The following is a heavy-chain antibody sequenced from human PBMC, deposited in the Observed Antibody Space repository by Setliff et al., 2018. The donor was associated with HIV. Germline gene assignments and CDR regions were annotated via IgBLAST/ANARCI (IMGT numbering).Heavy chain of an antibody. D-gene: IGHD1-1*01. Sequence: PGESLKISCAASGFNFDDYAMHWGRQVPGKGPEWVSGITWNSGTIAYADSVKGRFTISRDNAKKYVYLQMSSLRVEDTALYFCAKDYGDGHNWGAFDIWGQGTMVTVS. V-gene: IGHV3-9*01. CDR2: ITWNSGTI. CDR3: AKDYGDGHNWGAFDI. J-gene: IGHJ3*02. CDR1: GFNFDDYA.